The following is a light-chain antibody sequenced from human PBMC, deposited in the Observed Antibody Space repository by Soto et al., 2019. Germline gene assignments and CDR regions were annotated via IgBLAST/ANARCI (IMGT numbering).Light chain of an antibody. CDR3: QQYNHWPPFT. CDR2: GAS. V-gene: IGKV3-15*01. Sequence: EIVMTQSPATLSVSPGERATLSCRANQSVSNNLAWYQQKPGQAPRLLIYGASTRATGLPARFSGSGSGTEFTLTISSLQSEDFAIYYGQQYNHWPPFTFGPGTKVDIK. CDR1: QSVSNN. J-gene: IGKJ3*01.